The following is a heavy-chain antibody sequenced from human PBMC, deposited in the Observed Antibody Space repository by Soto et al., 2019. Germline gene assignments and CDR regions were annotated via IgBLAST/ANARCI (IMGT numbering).Heavy chain of an antibody. CDR1: GFTFGSYW. Sequence: PGGSLRLSCAASGFTFGSYWVHWVRQAPGKGLVWVSRINPDGTSTHYADSVQGRFTISRDNAKNTLHLQMNSLRAEDTALYYCARQYTNDPVDSWGQGTLVTVSS. CDR3: ARQYTNDPVDS. V-gene: IGHV3-74*01. D-gene: IGHD2-8*01. J-gene: IGHJ4*02. CDR2: INPDGTST.